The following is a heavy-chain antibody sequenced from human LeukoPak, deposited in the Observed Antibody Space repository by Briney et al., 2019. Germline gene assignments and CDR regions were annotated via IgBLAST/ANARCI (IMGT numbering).Heavy chain of an antibody. V-gene: IGHV3-9*01. CDR3: AKGVRITMVRGAFDI. CDR1: GFTFDDYA. CDR2: ISWNSGSI. Sequence: GGSLRLSCAASGFTFDDYAMHWVRQAPGKGLEWVSGISWNSGSIGYADSVKGRFTISRDNAKNSLYLQMNSLRAEDAALYYCAKGVRITMVRGAFDIWGQGTMVTVSS. J-gene: IGHJ3*02. D-gene: IGHD3-10*01.